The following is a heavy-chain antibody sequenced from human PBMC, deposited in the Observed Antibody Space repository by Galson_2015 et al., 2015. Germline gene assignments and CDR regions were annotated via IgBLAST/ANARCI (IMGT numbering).Heavy chain of an antibody. CDR2: IKSKTDGGTT. D-gene: IGHD2-2*01. CDR1: GFTFSNAW. J-gene: IGHJ4*02. Sequence: SLRLSCAASGFTFSNAWMSWVRQAPGKGLEWVGRIKSKTDGGTTDYAAPVKGRFTISRDDSKNTLYLQMNSLKTEDTAVYYCTTVLYVVVPPVEQWGYFDYWGQGTLVTVSS. V-gene: IGHV3-15*01. CDR3: TTVLYVVVPPVEQWGYFDY.